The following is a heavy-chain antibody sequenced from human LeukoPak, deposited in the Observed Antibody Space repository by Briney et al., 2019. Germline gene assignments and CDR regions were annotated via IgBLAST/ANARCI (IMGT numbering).Heavy chain of an antibody. CDR2: IYPGDSDT. D-gene: IGHD2-2*01. J-gene: IGHJ4*02. Sequence: GESLQISCKGSGYSFTSYWIGWVRRMPGKGLEWMGIIYPGDSDTRYSPSFQGQVTISADKSLSTAHLQWSSLKASDTAMYYCARRLTYCSTTSCSYFDYWGQGTLVTVSS. CDR3: ARRLTYCSTTSCSYFDY. V-gene: IGHV5-51*01. CDR1: GYSFTSYW.